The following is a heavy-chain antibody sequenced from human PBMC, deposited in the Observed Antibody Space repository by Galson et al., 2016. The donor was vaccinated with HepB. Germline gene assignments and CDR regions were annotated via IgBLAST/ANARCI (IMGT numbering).Heavy chain of an antibody. V-gene: IGHV1-8*01. Sequence: SVKVSCKASGYSFTNYDMNWVRQATGRGLEWVGWVNSDNGNTGYAQELQGRVTLTRDTSINTVYLERSSLRSEDTAVYYWARGGVRGGEACWGQGTRVTVSS. D-gene: IGHD3-10*01. CDR3: ARGGVRGGEAC. J-gene: IGHJ4*02. CDR2: VNSDNGNT. CDR1: GYSFTNYD.